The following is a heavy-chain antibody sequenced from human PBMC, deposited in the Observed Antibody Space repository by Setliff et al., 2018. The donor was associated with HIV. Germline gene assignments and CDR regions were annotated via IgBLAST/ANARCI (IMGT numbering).Heavy chain of an antibody. V-gene: IGHV4-38-2*01. CDR3: ARQWRDQYNSGVSTEYFQH. Sequence: PSETLSLTCAVSAYSISSGYYWGWIRQPTGKGLEWIGSIYQSGSTYYNPSLMSRVTISVDTSKNQFSLKLRSVTAAHTAVYYCARQWRDQYNSGVSTEYFQHWGLGTLVTVSS. D-gene: IGHD3-22*01. J-gene: IGHJ1*01. CDR1: AYSISSGYY. CDR2: IYQSGST.